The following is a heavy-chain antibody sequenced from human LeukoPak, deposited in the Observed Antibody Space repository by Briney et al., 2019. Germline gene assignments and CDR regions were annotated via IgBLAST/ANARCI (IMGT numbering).Heavy chain of an antibody. J-gene: IGHJ4*02. D-gene: IGHD6-13*01. V-gene: IGHV3-33*01. CDR2: MWYDGSKK. CDR3: ARSMAAADY. CDR1: GFTFSTYG. Sequence: GESLKISCGASGFTFSTYGMQWVRQAPGKGLEWVAVMWYDGSKKYYADSVKGRFTVSRDNSKNTLYLEMNSLRAEGTAVYYCARSMAAADYWGQGTLVTVSS.